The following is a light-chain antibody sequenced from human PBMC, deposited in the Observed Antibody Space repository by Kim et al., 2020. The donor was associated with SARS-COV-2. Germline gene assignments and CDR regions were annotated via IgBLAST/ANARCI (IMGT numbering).Light chain of an antibody. Sequence: EIVMTQSPATLSVSPGERATLSCRASQSVSSNLAWYQQKPGQAPRLLISGASTRATGIPARFSGSGSGTEFTLTISSLQSEDFAVYYCQQYNDWLTFGGGTKVDMK. V-gene: IGKV3-15*01. CDR3: QQYNDWLT. CDR2: GAS. J-gene: IGKJ4*01. CDR1: QSVSSN.